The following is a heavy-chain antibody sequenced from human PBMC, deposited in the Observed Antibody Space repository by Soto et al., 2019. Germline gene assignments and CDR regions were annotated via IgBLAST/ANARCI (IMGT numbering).Heavy chain of an antibody. J-gene: IGHJ6*02. Sequence: ASVKVSCKASGYTFTGYYMHWVRQAPGQGLEWMGWINPNSGGTNYAQKFQGWVTMTRDTSISTAYMELSRLRSDDTAVYYCARGARINDFWSGYHRPYGMDVWGQGTTVTVSS. V-gene: IGHV1-2*04. CDR2: INPNSGGT. CDR3: ARGARINDFWSGYHRPYGMDV. CDR1: GYTFTGYY. D-gene: IGHD3-3*01.